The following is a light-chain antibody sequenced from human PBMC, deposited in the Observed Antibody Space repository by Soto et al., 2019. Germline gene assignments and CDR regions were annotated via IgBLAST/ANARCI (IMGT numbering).Light chain of an antibody. Sequence: DTPLTQSPSSLSASIGDTVTITCQASQAISNYLDWYQQKPGKVPKLLIYAASNLEGGVPSRFSGSGSGTEFTLTISSLQPDDFATYYCQQYNSTLTFGQGTRLEN. CDR3: QQYNSTLT. V-gene: IGKV1-NL1*01. J-gene: IGKJ5*01. CDR1: QAISNY. CDR2: AAS.